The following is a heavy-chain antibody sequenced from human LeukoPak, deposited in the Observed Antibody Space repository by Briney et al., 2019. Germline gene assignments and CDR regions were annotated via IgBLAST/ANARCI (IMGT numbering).Heavy chain of an antibody. CDR2: ISGNGGYT. CDR3: ARDLYSYPYFDY. J-gene: IGHJ4*02. Sequence: GGSLRLSCAASGFTFSSYGMIWVRQAPGKGLEWVSSISGNGGYTYYAASVKGRFTISRDNSKNTLYLQMNSLRAGDTAVYYCARDLYSYPYFDYWGQGTLVTVSS. V-gene: IGHV3-23*01. CDR1: GFTFSSYG. D-gene: IGHD2-15*01.